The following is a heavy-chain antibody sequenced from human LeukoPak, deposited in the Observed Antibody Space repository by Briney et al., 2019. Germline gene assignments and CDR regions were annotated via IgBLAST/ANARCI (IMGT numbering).Heavy chain of an antibody. V-gene: IGHV3-30-3*01. CDR1: GFTFSSYA. Sequence: PGRSLRLSCAASGFTFSSYAMHWVRQAPGKGLEWVAVISYDGSNKYYADSVKGRFTISRDNSKNTLYLQMNSLRAEDTAVYYCATEGVVAATEGYYFDYWGQGTLVTVSS. CDR3: ATEGVVAATEGYYFDY. J-gene: IGHJ4*02. CDR2: ISYDGSNK. D-gene: IGHD2-15*01.